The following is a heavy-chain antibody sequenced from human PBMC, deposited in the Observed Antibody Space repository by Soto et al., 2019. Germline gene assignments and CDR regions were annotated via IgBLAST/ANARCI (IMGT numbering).Heavy chain of an antibody. Sequence: GSLRLSCAASGFTFSSNGMHWVRQAPGKGLEWVAVISYDGSNKYYADSVKGRFTISRDNSKNTLYLQMNSLRAEDTAMYYCAKGNLTPLYDFWSGPLGYWGQGTLVTVSS. J-gene: IGHJ4*02. CDR2: ISYDGSNK. CDR3: AKGNLTPLYDFWSGPLGY. CDR1: GFTFSSNG. D-gene: IGHD3-3*01. V-gene: IGHV3-30*18.